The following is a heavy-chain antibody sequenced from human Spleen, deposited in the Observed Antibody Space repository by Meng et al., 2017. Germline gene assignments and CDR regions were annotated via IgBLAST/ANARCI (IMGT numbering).Heavy chain of an antibody. CDR1: GGSFTGYY. CDR2: INHSGST. CDR3: ARGPTTMAHDFDY. V-gene: IGHV4-34*01. D-gene: IGHD4-11*01. J-gene: IGHJ4*02. Sequence: QLRWWGAGLLKPSETLSLTCAVYGGSFTGYYWSWIRQPPGKGLEWIGEINHSGSTNYNPSLESRATISVDTSQNNLSLKLSSVTAADSAVYYCARGPTTMAHDFDYWGQGTLVTVSS.